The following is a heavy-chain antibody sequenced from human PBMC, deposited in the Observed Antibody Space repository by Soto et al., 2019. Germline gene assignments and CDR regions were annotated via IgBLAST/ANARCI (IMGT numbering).Heavy chain of an antibody. CDR3: ARAMVRGVIIGPYGMDV. CDR2: ISAYNGNT. CDR1: GYTFTSYG. V-gene: IGHV1-18*01. Sequence: GASVKVSCKASGYTFTSYGISWVRLAPGQGLEWMGWISAYNGNTNYAQKLQGRVTMTTDTSTSTAYMELRSLRSDDTAVYYCARAMVRGVIIGPYGMDVWGQGTTVTVSS. D-gene: IGHD3-10*01. J-gene: IGHJ6*02.